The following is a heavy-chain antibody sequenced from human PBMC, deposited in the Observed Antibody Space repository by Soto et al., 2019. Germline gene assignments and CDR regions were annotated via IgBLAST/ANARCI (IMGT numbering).Heavy chain of an antibody. CDR2: MNPNSGNP. V-gene: IGHV1-8*01. J-gene: IGHJ6*02. D-gene: IGHD3-22*01. CDR3: ARASWKGPTGSPPRMTVVGPPAGDV. Sequence: ASPMFSCKTSGYTFTSCDINWVRQATGQGLDWMGWMNPNSGNPGYAQKFQGRVTMTRNTSISTAYMELSSPRSEDTAVYYCARASWKGPTGSPPRMTVVGPPAGDVGGQWTTV. CDR1: GYTFTSCD.